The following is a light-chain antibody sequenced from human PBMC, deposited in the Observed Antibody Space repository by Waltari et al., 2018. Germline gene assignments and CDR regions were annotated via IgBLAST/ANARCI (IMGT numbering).Light chain of an antibody. J-gene: IGLJ3*02. V-gene: IGLV2-14*01. CDR1: SSDVGGYKY. Sequence: QSALTQPASVSGSPGQSIAISCTGTSSDVGGYKYVSWYQQHPGKAPKLMIYEVTTRPSGVSNRFSGSKSGTTATLTISGLQAEDEADYYCSSATSSSTPNWVFGGGTKLTFL. CDR2: EVT. CDR3: SSATSSSTPNWV.